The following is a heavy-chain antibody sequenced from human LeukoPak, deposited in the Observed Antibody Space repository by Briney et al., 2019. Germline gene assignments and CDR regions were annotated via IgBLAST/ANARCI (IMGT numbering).Heavy chain of an antibody. V-gene: IGHV3-30*18. CDR3: AKEDYYDSSGSGPFDY. CDR2: ISYDGSNK. CDR1: GFTLSSYG. Sequence: GGSLRLSCAASGFTLSSYGMSWVRQAPGKGLEWVAVISYDGSNKYYADSVKGRFTISRDNSKNTLYLQMNSLRAEDTAVYYCAKEDYYDSSGSGPFDYWGQGTLVTVSS. D-gene: IGHD3-22*01. J-gene: IGHJ4*02.